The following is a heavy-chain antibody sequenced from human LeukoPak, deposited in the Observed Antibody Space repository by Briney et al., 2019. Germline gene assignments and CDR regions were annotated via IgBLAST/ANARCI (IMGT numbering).Heavy chain of an antibody. V-gene: IGHV1-69*01. Sequence: SVKVSCKASGGTFSSYAISWVRQAPGHGLEWMGGIIPIFGTANYAQKFQGRVTITADESTSTAYMELSSLRSEDTAVYYCARGRAGQLLFDYWGQGTLVTVSS. CDR2: IIPIFGTA. D-gene: IGHD2-2*01. CDR1: GGTFSSYA. J-gene: IGHJ4*02. CDR3: ARGRAGQLLFDY.